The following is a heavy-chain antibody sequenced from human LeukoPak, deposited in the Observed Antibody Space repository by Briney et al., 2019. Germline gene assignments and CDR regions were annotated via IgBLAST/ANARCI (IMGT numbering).Heavy chain of an antibody. Sequence: SETLSLTCAVSGYSISSGHYWEWVRQPPGKGPEWFGSGYHTGAPYYNPSPESRVILSLGMSKNPISLKVSSLTSAGTAGYYCVRHSIAGYYYYLDVWGKGTTVTVSS. D-gene: IGHD2/OR15-2a*01. CDR2: GYHTGAP. J-gene: IGHJ6*03. CDR1: GYSISSGHY. CDR3: VRHSIAGYYYYLDV. V-gene: IGHV4-38-2*01.